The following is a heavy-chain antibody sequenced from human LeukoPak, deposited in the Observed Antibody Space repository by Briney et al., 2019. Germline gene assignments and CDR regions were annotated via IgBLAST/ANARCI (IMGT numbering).Heavy chain of an antibody. CDR2: INPSGGST. J-gene: IGHJ4*02. CDR1: GYTFISYY. CDR3: ARSGYGGKTFDY. D-gene: IGHD4-23*01. Sequence: ASVKVSCKASGYTFISYYMHWVRQAPGQGLEWMGIINPSGGSTSYAQKFQGRVTMTRDTSTSTVYMELSSLRSEDTAVYYCARSGYGGKTFDYWGQGTLVTVSS. V-gene: IGHV1-46*03.